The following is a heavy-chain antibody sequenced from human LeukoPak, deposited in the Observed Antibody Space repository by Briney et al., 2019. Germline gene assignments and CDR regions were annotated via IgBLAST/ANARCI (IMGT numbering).Heavy chain of an antibody. Sequence: ASVKVSCKASRYTFTGYYMHWVQQAPGQGLEWMGWINPNSGGTNYAQKFHGRVTMTRDTSISTAYMELSRLRSDDTAVYYCARGHSSGWYVDYWGQGTLVTVSS. CDR2: INPNSGGT. CDR3: ARGHSSGWYVDY. D-gene: IGHD6-19*01. CDR1: RYTFTGYY. J-gene: IGHJ4*02. V-gene: IGHV1-2*02.